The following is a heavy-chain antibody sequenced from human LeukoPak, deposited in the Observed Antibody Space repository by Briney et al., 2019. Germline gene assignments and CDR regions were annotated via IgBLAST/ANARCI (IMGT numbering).Heavy chain of an antibody. D-gene: IGHD3-16*01. CDR1: GYTFTSYY. Sequence: ASVKVSCKASGYTFTSYYMHWVRQAPGQGLEWMGIINPSGGSTSYAQKFQGRVTMTRDTSTSTVYMELSSLRSEDTAVYYCARDRDMITFGGVIGYWGQGTLVTVSS. V-gene: IGHV1-46*01. CDR2: INPSGGST. CDR3: ARDRDMITFGGVIGY. J-gene: IGHJ4*02.